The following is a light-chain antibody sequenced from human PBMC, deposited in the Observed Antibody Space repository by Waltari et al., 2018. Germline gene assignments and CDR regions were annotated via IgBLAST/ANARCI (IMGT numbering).Light chain of an antibody. Sequence: DIVMTQSPATLSVSPGETAPLSCRASQNVDSSLAWYQQRPGQPPRLLLSAASTRASGVPARFSGSGSGTEFTLTISSLQSEDSAVYYCQQYNNWPPLTFGGGTKVELK. CDR2: AAS. CDR1: QNVDSS. V-gene: IGKV3-15*01. CDR3: QQYNNWPPLT. J-gene: IGKJ4*01.